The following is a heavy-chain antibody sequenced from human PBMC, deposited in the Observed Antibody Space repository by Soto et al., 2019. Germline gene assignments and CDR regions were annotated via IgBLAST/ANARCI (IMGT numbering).Heavy chain of an antibody. Sequence: GASVKVSCKASGYTFTSYAMYWVRQAPGQRLEWMGWISPNRGGTNYAQKFRGWVTMTRDTSISTAYMELSRLRSDDTAVSYCARTHCSSTRCYVGSWDYWGQGTLVTVSS. D-gene: IGHD2-2*01. CDR3: ARTHCSSTRCYVGSWDY. J-gene: IGHJ4*02. CDR1: GYTFTSYA. V-gene: IGHV1-2*04. CDR2: ISPNRGGT.